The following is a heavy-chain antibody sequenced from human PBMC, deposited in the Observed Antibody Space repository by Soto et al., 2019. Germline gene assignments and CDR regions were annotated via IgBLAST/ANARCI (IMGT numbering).Heavy chain of an antibody. CDR1: GFTFSSYA. V-gene: IGHV3-30-3*01. CDR3: ARIAARPY. Sequence: GGSLRLSCAASGFTFSSYAMHWVRQAPGKGLEWVAVISYDGSNKYYADSVKGRFTISRDNSKNTLYLQMDSLRAEDTAVYYCARIAARPYWGQGTLVTVSS. J-gene: IGHJ4*02. CDR2: ISYDGSNK. D-gene: IGHD6-6*01.